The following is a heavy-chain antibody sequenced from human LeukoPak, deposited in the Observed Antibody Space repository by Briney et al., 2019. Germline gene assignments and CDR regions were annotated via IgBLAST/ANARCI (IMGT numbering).Heavy chain of an antibody. CDR3: ARRRTSNYGPNYYYYYGMDV. Sequence: ASVKASCKASGYTFTSYGISWVRQAPGQGLEWMGWISAYNGNTNYAQKLQGRVTMTTDTSTSTAYMELRSLRSDDTAVYYCARRRTSNYGPNYYYYYGMDVWGQGTTVTVSS. CDR1: GYTFTSYG. V-gene: IGHV1-18*01. J-gene: IGHJ6*02. CDR2: ISAYNGNT. D-gene: IGHD4-11*01.